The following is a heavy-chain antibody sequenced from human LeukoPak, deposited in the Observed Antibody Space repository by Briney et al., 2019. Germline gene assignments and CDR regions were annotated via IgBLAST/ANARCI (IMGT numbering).Heavy chain of an antibody. CDR2: INHSGST. Sequence: SETLSLTCAVYGGSFSGYYWSWIRQPPGKGLERIGEINHSGSTNYNPSLKSRVTISVDTSKNQFSLKLSSVTAADTAVYYCARGTGYSSRYLDYWGQGALVTVSS. J-gene: IGHJ4*02. CDR1: GGSFSGYY. CDR3: ARGTGYSSRYLDY. D-gene: IGHD6-13*01. V-gene: IGHV4-34*01.